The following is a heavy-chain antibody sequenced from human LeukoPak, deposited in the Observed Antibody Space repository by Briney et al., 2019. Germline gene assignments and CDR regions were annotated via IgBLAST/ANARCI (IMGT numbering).Heavy chain of an antibody. CDR3: ERDEGLGPENWFDP. CDR1: GGSFSGYY. Sequence: SETLSLTCAVYGGSFSGYYWSWIRQPPGKGLEWIGSIYYSGSTYYNPSLKSRVTISVDKSKNQFSLKLSSVTAADTAVYYCERDEGLGPENWFDPWGQGTLVTVSS. CDR2: IYYSGST. V-gene: IGHV4-34*01. D-gene: IGHD1-14*01. J-gene: IGHJ5*02.